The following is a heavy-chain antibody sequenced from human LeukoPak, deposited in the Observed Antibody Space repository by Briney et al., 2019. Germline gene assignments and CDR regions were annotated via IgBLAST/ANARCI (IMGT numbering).Heavy chain of an antibody. J-gene: IGHJ4*02. Sequence: PGGSLRLSCAASGFTFSSYSMNWVRQAPGKGLEWVSSISSSSSYIYYADSVKGRFTISRDNAKNSLYLQMNSLRDEDTAVYYCARRYYDSSGYYHTGYFDYWGQGTLVTVSS. CDR2: ISSSSSYI. CDR1: GFTFSSYS. V-gene: IGHV3-21*01. D-gene: IGHD3-22*01. CDR3: ARRYYDSSGYYHTGYFDY.